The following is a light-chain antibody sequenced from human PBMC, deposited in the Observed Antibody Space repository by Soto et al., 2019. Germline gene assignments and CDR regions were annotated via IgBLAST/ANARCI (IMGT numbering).Light chain of an antibody. CDR3: QKYHTWPIT. CDR1: QSVSSY. CDR2: GAS. V-gene: IGKV3-15*01. J-gene: IGKJ4*01. Sequence: EIVLTQFPATLPLSPGQRSPLSCMGSQSVSSYLAWYQQKPGQAPRLLRSGASTVATGIPARFSGSGPGTEFTLTISSLQSEDCAIYYCQKYHTWPITFGGGTKVDIK.